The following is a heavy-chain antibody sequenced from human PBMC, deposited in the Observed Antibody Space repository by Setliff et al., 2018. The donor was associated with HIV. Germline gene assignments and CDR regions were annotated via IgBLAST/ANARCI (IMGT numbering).Heavy chain of an antibody. Sequence: PSETLSLTCTVSGDAISNYYWSWVRQPPGKGLEWIGYIFASGSSLYNPSLQSRVSISIDTSRNQFSLKLSSVTAADTAVYYCARHSPSDYWGQGTLVTVSS. CDR2: IFASGSS. V-gene: IGHV4-4*09. CDR3: ARHSPSDY. CDR1: GDAISNYY. J-gene: IGHJ4*02.